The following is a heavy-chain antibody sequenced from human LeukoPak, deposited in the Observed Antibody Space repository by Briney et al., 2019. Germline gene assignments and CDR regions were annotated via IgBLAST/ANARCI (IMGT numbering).Heavy chain of an antibody. CDR1: GGSFSGYY. V-gene: IGHV4-59*08. CDR2: IYYSGST. Sequence: SETLSLTCAVYGGSFSGYYWSWIRQPPGKGLEWIGYIYYSGSTNYNPSLKSRVTISVDTSKNQFSLKLSSVTAADTAVYYCARAENDSSGYLMVSWYFDLWGRGTLVTVSS. J-gene: IGHJ2*01. D-gene: IGHD3-22*01. CDR3: ARAENDSSGYLMVSWYFDL.